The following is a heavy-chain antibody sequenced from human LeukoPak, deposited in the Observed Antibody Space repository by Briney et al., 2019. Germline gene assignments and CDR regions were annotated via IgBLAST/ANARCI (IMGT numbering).Heavy chain of an antibody. CDR3: ARGGYGGGSWYYYYYGMDV. Sequence: PSETLSLTCAVYGGSFSGYYWSWIRQPPGKGLEWIGEINHSGSTNYNPSLKSRVTISVDTSKNQFSLKLSYVTAADTAVYYCARGGYGGGSWYYYYYGMDVWGQGTTVTVSS. D-gene: IGHD2-15*01. CDR2: INHSGST. CDR1: GGSFSGYY. V-gene: IGHV4-34*01. J-gene: IGHJ6*02.